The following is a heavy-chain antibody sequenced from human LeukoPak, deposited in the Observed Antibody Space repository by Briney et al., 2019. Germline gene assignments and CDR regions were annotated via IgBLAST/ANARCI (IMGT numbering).Heavy chain of an antibody. CDR3: AKCGGGSCYSNYFDY. V-gene: IGHV3-23*03. Sequence: GGSLRLSCAASGFTFSSYAMSWVRQAPGKGLEWVSVIYSGDSTYYADSVKGRFTISRDNSKNTLYLQMNSLRAEDTAVYYCAKCGGGSCYSNYFDYWGQGTLVTVSS. D-gene: IGHD2-15*01. CDR2: IYSGDST. J-gene: IGHJ4*02. CDR1: GFTFSSYA.